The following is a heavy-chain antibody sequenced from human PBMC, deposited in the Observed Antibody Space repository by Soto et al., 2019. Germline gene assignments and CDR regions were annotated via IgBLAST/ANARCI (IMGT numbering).Heavy chain of an antibody. V-gene: IGHV3-23*01. D-gene: IGHD3-16*01. CDR1: GFTFSSYA. J-gene: IGHJ6*02. CDR3: AKERGEGYGMDV. CDR2: ISGSGGST. Sequence: EVQLLESGGGLVQPGGSLRLSCAASGFTFSSYAMSWVRQAPGKGLEWVSAISGSGGSTYYADSVKGRCTISRDNSKNTLYLQLSSLRAEDTAVYYCAKERGEGYGMDVWGQGTTVTVSS.